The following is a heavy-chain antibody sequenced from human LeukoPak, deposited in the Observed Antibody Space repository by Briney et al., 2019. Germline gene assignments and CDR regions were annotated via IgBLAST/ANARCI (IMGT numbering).Heavy chain of an antibody. J-gene: IGHJ6*02. V-gene: IGHV1-46*01. D-gene: IGHD6-19*01. CDR1: GYTFTSYY. Sequence: ASVKVSCKASGYTFTSYYMHWVRQAPGQGLEWMGIINPSGGSTSYAQKFQGRVTMTRDTSTSTVYMELSSLRSEDTAVYYCASPGYSGGWRGYYYYGMDVWGQGTTVTVSS. CDR2: INPSGGST. CDR3: ASPGYSGGWRGYYYYGMDV.